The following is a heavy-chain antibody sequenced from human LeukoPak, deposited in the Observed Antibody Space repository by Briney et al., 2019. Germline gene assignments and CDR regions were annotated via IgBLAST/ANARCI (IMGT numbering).Heavy chain of an antibody. CDR3: ARKEDDFWRGNYADYFQL. J-gene: IGHJ1*01. V-gene: IGHV1-18*01. Sequence: GASVKVSCKASGYTFTSYGISWVRQAPGQGLEWMGWISAYNGNTNYAQKLQGRVTMTTDTSTSTAYMELRILRSDDTAVYYCARKEDDFWRGNYADYFQLWGHGTLVTVSS. D-gene: IGHD3-3*01. CDR1: GYTFTSYG. CDR2: ISAYNGNT.